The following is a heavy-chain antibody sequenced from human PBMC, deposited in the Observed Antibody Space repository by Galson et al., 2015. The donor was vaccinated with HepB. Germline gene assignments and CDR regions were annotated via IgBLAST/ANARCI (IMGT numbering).Heavy chain of an antibody. V-gene: IGHV4-31*03. D-gene: IGHD1-26*01. CDR1: GGSISSGGYY. CDR3: ARDRYSGSYSDY. Sequence: LSLTCTVSGGSISSGGYYWSWIRQHPGKGLEWIGYIYYSGSTYYNPSLKSRVTISVDTSKNQFSLKLSSVTAADTAVYYCARDRYSGSYSDYWGQGTLVTVSS. CDR2: IYYSGST. J-gene: IGHJ4*02.